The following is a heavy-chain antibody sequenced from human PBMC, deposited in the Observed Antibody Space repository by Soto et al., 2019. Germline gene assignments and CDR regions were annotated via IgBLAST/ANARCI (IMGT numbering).Heavy chain of an antibody. CDR1: GGSITNNVYY. CDR3: ARHRYVGATWVYDY. Sequence: SETLSLTCAVSGGSITNNVYYWGWIRQSPGRGLQWIGSIYYSGSTYYNPSLRSRVTTSVDTSKNQFSLKLSSVTVADTALYYCARHRYVGATWVYDYWGRGTLVTVSS. J-gene: IGHJ4*02. V-gene: IGHV4-39*01. CDR2: IYYSGST. D-gene: IGHD2-15*01.